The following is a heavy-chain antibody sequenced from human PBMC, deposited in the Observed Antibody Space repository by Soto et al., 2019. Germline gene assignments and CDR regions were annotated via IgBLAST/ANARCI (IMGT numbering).Heavy chain of an antibody. Sequence: PGGSLRLSCAASGFTFSSYGMHWVRQAPGKGLEWVAVISYDGSNKYYADSVKGRFTISRDNSKNTLYLQMSSLRAEDTAVYYCSKFSHLAASTLVGMDVWGQGTTVTVSS. J-gene: IGHJ6*02. CDR1: GFTFSSYG. D-gene: IGHD6-19*01. CDR3: SKFSHLAASTLVGMDV. CDR2: ISYDGSNK. V-gene: IGHV3-30*18.